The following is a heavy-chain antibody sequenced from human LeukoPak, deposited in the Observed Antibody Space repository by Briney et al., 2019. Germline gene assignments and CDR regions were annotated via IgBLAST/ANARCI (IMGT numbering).Heavy chain of an antibody. J-gene: IGHJ4*02. D-gene: IGHD7-27*01. CDR2: ISYDGSNK. CDR3: AKAPGDTFFDY. Sequence: GKSLRLSCAASGFNFRDYGIHWVRQAPGKGLEWVAVISYDGSNKYYADSVKGRFTISRDNSKNTLYLQMNSLRAEDTAVYYCAKAPGDTFFDYWGQGTLVTVSS. CDR1: GFNFRDYG. V-gene: IGHV3-30*18.